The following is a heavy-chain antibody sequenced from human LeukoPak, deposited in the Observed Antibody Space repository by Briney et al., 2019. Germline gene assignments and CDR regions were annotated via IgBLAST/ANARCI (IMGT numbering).Heavy chain of an antibody. CDR3: ASSSALGYYDSSGRIDY. CDR2: MYLSGTT. D-gene: IGHD3-22*01. Sequence: SGTLSLTCTVSGDSINSLDLWSWVRQPPGKGLEWIGEMYLSGTTHSNPSVKSRVTISIDKSKNQFFLNLSSVTAADTAVYYCASSSALGYYDSSGRIDYWGQGTLVTVSS. CDR1: GDSINSLDL. V-gene: IGHV4-4*02. J-gene: IGHJ4*02.